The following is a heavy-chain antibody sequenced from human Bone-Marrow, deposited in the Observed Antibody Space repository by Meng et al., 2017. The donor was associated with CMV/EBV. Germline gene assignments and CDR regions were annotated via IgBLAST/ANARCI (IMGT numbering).Heavy chain of an antibody. J-gene: IGHJ4*02. Sequence: SVKVSCKASGGTFSSYAISWVRQAPGQGLEWMGGIIPIFGTANYAQKFQGRVTITTDESTSTAYMELSSLRSEDTAVYYCARGRSFYDPTSAYWGQGTLVTVSS. CDR1: GGTFSSYA. CDR3: ARGRSFYDPTSAY. V-gene: IGHV1-69*05. CDR2: IIPIFGTA. D-gene: IGHD3-3*01.